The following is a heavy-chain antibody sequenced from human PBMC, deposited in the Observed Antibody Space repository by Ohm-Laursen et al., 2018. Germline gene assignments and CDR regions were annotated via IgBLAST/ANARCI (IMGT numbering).Heavy chain of an antibody. CDR3: ARGPPYQYDSSGYYRSDY. D-gene: IGHD3-22*01. Sequence: SQTLSLTCGVYGGPFSGCYWSWIRQPPGKGLEWIGEINHSGSTKYNPSLESRVTISLDTSKNQFSLKLTSVAAADTAVYFCARGPPYQYDSSGYYRSDYWGQGTLVTVSS. V-gene: IGHV4-34*01. J-gene: IGHJ4*02. CDR1: GGPFSGCY. CDR2: INHSGST.